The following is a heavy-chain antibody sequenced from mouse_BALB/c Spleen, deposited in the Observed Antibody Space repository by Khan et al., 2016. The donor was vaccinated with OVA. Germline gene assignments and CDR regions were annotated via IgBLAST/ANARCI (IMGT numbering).Heavy chain of an antibody. V-gene: IGHV9-3-1*01. J-gene: IGHJ1*01. CDR3: ARMKPYWYFDV. CDR2: INTYTGEP. Sequence: QIQLVQSGPELKKPGETVKISCKASGYTFTNYGMNWVKQAPGKGLKWMGWINTYTGEPTYADDFKGRFAFSLETSASTAYLQINNLKNEDTATYRCARMKPYWYFDVWGAGTTVTVSS. CDR1: GYTFTNYG.